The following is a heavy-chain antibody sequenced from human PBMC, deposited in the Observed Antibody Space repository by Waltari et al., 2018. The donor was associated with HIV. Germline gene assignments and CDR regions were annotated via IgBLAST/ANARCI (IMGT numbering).Heavy chain of an antibody. CDR2: INSNSGTI. D-gene: IGHD3-10*01. J-gene: IGHJ3*02. V-gene: IGHV3-48*03. CDR1: GFPFVPYE. Sequence: EQLVESGGGLVRPGGSLRLSCVASGFPFVPYEFNWVRQAPGKGLEWISYINSNSGTIHYADSVKGRFTISRDNAKSSLYLQMRNLTGEDTAVYYCARDDLNVRRAFDIWGQGTMVTVSS. CDR3: ARDDLNVRRAFDI.